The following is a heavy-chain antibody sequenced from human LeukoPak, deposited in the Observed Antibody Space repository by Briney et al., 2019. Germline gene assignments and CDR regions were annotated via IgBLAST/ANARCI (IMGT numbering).Heavy chain of an antibody. D-gene: IGHD6-13*01. CDR3: VRGSPGYSSSWHAY. CDR2: INSDATST. J-gene: IGHJ4*02. V-gene: IGHV3-74*01. CDR1: GFTFSTYW. Sequence: GGSLGLSCAASGFTFSTYWMHWVRQAPGKGLVWVSRINSDATSTSYADSVRGRFTISRDDAKNTMYLQMNSLRAEDTAMYYCVRGSPGYSSSWHAYWGQGTLVTVSS.